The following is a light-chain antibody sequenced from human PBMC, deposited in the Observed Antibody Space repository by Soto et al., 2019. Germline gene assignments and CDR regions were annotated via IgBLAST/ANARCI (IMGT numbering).Light chain of an antibody. CDR3: QSYDSGLFGLI. Sequence: QLVLTQPPSVSGAPGQRVTIACTGSNSNIGAGYDVHWYRHFPGAAPKLLLSGNSHRPSGVPDRFSGSKSGTSASLAITGLQAEDEADYYCQSYDSGLFGLIFGEGTKLTVL. J-gene: IGLJ2*01. V-gene: IGLV1-40*01. CDR1: NSNIGAGYD. CDR2: GNS.